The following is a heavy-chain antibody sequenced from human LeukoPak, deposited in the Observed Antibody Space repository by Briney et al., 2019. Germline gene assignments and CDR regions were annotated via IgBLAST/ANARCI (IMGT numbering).Heavy chain of an antibody. CDR3: AKDYSSSYDY. V-gene: IGHV3-30*18. CDR2: ISYDGSNK. CDR1: GFTFSSYG. Sequence: GGSPRLSCAASGFTFSSYGMHWVRRAPGKGLEWVAVISYDGSNKYYADSVKGRFTISRDNSKNTLYLQMNSLRAEDTAVYYCAKDYSSSYDYWGQGTLVTVSS. D-gene: IGHD6-13*01. J-gene: IGHJ4*02.